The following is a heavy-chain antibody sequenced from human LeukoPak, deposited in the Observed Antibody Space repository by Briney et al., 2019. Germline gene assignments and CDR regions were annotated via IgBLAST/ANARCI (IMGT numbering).Heavy chain of an antibody. D-gene: IGHD6-13*01. CDR1: GGTFSSYA. CDR3: AKLAASETGEGS. Sequence: ASVKVPCKASGGTFSSYAISWVRQAPGQGLEWMGVINPSGDSTSYAQKFQGRVTMTRDTSTSTVYMELSSLRSEDTAIYYCAKLAASETGEGSWGQGTLVTVSS. J-gene: IGHJ5*02. CDR2: INPSGDST. V-gene: IGHV1-46*01.